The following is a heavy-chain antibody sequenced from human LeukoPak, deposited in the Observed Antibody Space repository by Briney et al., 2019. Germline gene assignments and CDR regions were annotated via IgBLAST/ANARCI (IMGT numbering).Heavy chain of an antibody. CDR1: GFTFSSYA. Sequence: PGRSLRLSCAASGFTFSSYAMHWVRQASGKGLEWVGRIRDKANSYATAYIASVKGRFTISRDDSKNTAYLQMNSLKTEDTAVYYCTRLTDGAHFDDWGQGTLVTVPS. V-gene: IGHV3-73*01. CDR3: TRLTDGAHFDD. J-gene: IGHJ4*02. CDR2: IRDKANSYAT. D-gene: IGHD4-17*01.